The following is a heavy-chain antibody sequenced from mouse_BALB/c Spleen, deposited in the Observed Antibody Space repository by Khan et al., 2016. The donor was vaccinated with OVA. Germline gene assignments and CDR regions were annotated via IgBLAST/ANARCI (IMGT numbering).Heavy chain of an antibody. Sequence: QIQLVQSGPELKKPGETVKISCKASGYTFTNYGMNWVKQAPGKGLKWMGWINTYTGEPTYADDFKGRFAFSLETSANTAYLQINNLKNEDTATYFWARSASYWFFEVWGAGTTVTVSS. V-gene: IGHV9-3-1*01. CDR2: INTYTGEP. D-gene: IGHD6-1*01. CDR1: GYTFTNYG. J-gene: IGHJ1*01. CDR3: ARSASYWFFEV.